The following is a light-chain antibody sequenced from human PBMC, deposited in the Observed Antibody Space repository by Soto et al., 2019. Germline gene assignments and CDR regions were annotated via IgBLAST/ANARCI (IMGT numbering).Light chain of an antibody. J-gene: IGKJ5*01. Sequence: EIVMTQSPGTLCLSPGERATLSCRASQSVSSSYLAWYQQKPGQAPRLLIYGASSRATGIPDRFSGSGSGTDFTLTISRLEPEDFAVYDCQQYGSLITFGQGTRLEIK. CDR3: QQYGSLIT. V-gene: IGKV3-20*01. CDR2: GAS. CDR1: QSVSSSY.